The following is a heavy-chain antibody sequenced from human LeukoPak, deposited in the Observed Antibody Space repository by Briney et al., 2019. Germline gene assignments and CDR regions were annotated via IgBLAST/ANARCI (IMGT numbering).Heavy chain of an antibody. J-gene: IGHJ4*02. D-gene: IGHD3-22*01. CDR1: GYTFTSYY. V-gene: IGHV1-46*01. CDR2: INPSGGST. CDR3: ARSNNYYESSGYYAKSRRDFDY. Sequence: ASVKLSCKPSGYTFTSYYMHWVRQAPGQGLEGMGIINPSGGSTSYAQKFQGRATMTRATSTSTVYMELSSLRSEDTAVYYCARSNNYYESSGYYAKSRRDFDYWGQGTLVTVSS.